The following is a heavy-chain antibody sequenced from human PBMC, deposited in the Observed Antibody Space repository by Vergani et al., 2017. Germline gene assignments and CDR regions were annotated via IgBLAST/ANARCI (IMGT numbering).Heavy chain of an antibody. CDR2: ISGSGGST. V-gene: IGHV3-23*01. CDR3: AKGTAYYYYGMDV. CDR1: GFSFTTYA. J-gene: IGHJ6*02. Sequence: EVQLLESGGDLVQPGGSLRLSCAASGFSFTTYAMSWVRQAPGKGLEWVSAISGSGGSTYYADSVKGRFTISRDNSKNTLYLQMNSLRAEDTAVYYCAKGTAYYYYGMDVWGQGTTVTVSS. D-gene: IGHD1-1*01.